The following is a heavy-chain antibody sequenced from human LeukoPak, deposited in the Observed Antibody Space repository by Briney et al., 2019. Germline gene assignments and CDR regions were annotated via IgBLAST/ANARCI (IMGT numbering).Heavy chain of an antibody. CDR3: ARGGNYVDYVDY. CDR1: GGSISSYY. Sequence: SETLSLTCTVSGGSISSYYWSWIRQPPGKGLEWIGYIYYSGSTNYNPSLKSRVTISVDTSKNQFSLKLSSVTAADTAVYYCARGGNYVDYVDYWGQGTLVTVSS. D-gene: IGHD1-7*01. CDR2: IYYSGST. J-gene: IGHJ4*02. V-gene: IGHV4-59*01.